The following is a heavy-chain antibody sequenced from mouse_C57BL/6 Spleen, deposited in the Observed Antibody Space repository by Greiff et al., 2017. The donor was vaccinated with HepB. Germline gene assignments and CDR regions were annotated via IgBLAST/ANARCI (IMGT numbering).Heavy chain of an antibody. CDR2: ISYDGSN. D-gene: IGHD2-4*01. J-gene: IGHJ4*01. CDR3: ARGDYYDYDRYYAMDY. V-gene: IGHV3-6*01. CDR1: GYSITSGYY. Sequence: EVHLVESGPGLVKPSQSLSLTCSVTGYSITSGYYWNWIRQFPGNKLEWMGYISYDGSNNYNPSLKNRISITRDTSKNQFFLKLNSVTTEDTATYYCARGDYYDYDRYYAMDYWGQGTSVTVSS.